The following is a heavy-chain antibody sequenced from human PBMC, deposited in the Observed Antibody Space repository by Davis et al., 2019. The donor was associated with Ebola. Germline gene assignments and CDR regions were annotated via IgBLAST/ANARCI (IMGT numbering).Heavy chain of an antibody. J-gene: IGHJ4*02. CDR2: INPSGGST. V-gene: IGHV1-46*01. D-gene: IGHD4-23*01. CDR1: GYTFTSYY. Sequence: ASSVTVSCKASGYTFTSYYMHWVRRAPGQGLEWLGIINPSGGSTSYAQKFQGRVTMTRDTSTSTVYMELSSLRSEDTAVYYCATPTVVTVYWGQGTLVTVSS. CDR3: ATPTVVTVY.